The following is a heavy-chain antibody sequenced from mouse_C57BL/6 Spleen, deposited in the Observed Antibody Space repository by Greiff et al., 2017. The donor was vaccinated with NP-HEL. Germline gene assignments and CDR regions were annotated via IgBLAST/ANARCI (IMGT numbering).Heavy chain of an antibody. CDR2: INPNNGGT. D-gene: IGHD1-1*01. CDR3: ARRGYYGSTYIWYFDV. J-gene: IGHJ1*03. Sequence: EVQLQQSGPELVKPGASVKIPCKASGYTFTDYNMDWVKQSHGKSLEWIGDINPNNGGTIYNQKFKGKATLTVDKSSSTAYMELRSLTSEDTAVYYWARRGYYGSTYIWYFDVWGTGTTVTVSS. V-gene: IGHV1-18*01. CDR1: GYTFTDYN.